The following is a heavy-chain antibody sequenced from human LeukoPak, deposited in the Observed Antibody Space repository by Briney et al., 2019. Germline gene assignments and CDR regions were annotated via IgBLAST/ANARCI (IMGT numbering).Heavy chain of an antibody. CDR3: ARAQRSYYYYGMDV. J-gene: IGHJ6*02. V-gene: IGHV4-34*01. CDR2: INHSGST. CDR1: GGSFSGYY. Sequence: SETLSLTCAVYGGSFSGYYWSWIRQPPGKGLEWIGEINHSGSTNYNPSLKSRVTISVDTSKNQFSLKLSSVTAADTAVCYCARAQRSYYYYGMDVWGQGTTVTVSS.